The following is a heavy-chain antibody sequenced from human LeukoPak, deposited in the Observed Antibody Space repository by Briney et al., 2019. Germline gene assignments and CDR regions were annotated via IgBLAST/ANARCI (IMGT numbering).Heavy chain of an antibody. J-gene: IGHJ4*02. CDR3: ARVAQGGSYFDY. CDR1: GGTFSSYA. CDR2: IIPIFGTA. Sequence: ASVKVSCKASGGTFSSYAISWVRQAPGQGLEWMGGIIPIFGTANYAQKFQGRVTITADKSTSTAYMELSSLRSEDTAVYYCARVAQGGSYFDYWGQGTLATVSS. V-gene: IGHV1-69*06. D-gene: IGHD3-16*01.